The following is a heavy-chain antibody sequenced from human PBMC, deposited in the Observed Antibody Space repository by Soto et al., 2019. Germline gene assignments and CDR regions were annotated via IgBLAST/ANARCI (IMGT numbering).Heavy chain of an antibody. CDR1: VCMSSGYG. V-gene: IGHV3-30*18. J-gene: IGHJ5*01. CDR2: VSHDGVDN. D-gene: IGHD3-3*01. Sequence: PVSSLRLSCTSSVCMSSGYGMHCIRHSPGKCLEWVAVVSHDGVDNYYGDSVMGRCTVSRDDSKNTLFLQIDRVTADDSGVYYCAKLIGGVTASRVFRNWI. CDR3: AKLIGGVTASRVFRNWI.